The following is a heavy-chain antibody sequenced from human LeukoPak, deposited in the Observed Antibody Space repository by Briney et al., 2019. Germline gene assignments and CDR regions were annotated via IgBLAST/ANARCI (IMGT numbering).Heavy chain of an antibody. CDR2: IYYSGST. Sequence: SETLSLTCTVSGGSISSSSSYWGWIRQPPGKGLEWIGSIYYSGSTYYNPSLKSRVTISVDTSKNQFSLKLSSVTAADTAVYHCARRPPPSPYGDYFDYWGPGTLVTVSS. CDR3: ARRPPPSPYGDYFDY. D-gene: IGHD4-17*01. CDR1: GGSISSSSSY. J-gene: IGHJ4*02. V-gene: IGHV4-39*01.